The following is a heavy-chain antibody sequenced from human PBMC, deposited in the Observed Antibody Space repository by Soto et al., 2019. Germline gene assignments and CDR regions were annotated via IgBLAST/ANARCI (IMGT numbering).Heavy chain of an antibody. J-gene: IGHJ4*02. CDR3: ARRLGYCSGGSCPTDY. CDR2: VTSGGGTI. CDR1: GFTFSSFN. Sequence: GGFLRLSCAASGFTFSSFNMNWVRQAPGKGLEWVSFVTSGGGTIYYADSVKGRFTISRDNAKDSLYLQMNSLRAEDTAVYYCARRLGYCSGGSCPTDYWGQGTLVTVSS. D-gene: IGHD2-15*01. V-gene: IGHV3-48*01.